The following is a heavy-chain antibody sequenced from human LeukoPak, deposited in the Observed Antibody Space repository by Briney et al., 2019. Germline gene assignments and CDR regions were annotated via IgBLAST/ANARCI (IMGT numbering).Heavy chain of an antibody. CDR2: INSDGSIT. Sequence: GGSLRLSCAASGFTFTTYWMHWVRQAPGKGLVWVSHINSDGSITSYADSVKGRFTISRDNAKNTLYLQMNSLRAEDTAVYYCAREQGYCSGGSCYSYYFDYWGQGTLVTVSS. CDR3: AREQGYCSGGSCYSYYFDY. D-gene: IGHD2-15*01. J-gene: IGHJ4*02. V-gene: IGHV3-74*01. CDR1: GFTFTTYW.